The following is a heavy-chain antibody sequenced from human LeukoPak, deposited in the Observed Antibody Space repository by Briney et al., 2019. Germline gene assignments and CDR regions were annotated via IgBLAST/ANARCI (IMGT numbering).Heavy chain of an antibody. CDR3: ARHSIDSSGDYMDYFDY. CDR2: IYYSGST. J-gene: IGHJ4*02. D-gene: IGHD3-22*01. Sequence: SETLSLTCTVSGGSISSSSYYWVWIRQPPGKGLEWVRSIYYSGSTYYNPSLKSRVTISVDTSKNQFSLKLSSVTAADTAVNSCARHSIDSSGDYMDYFDYWGQGSLVTVSS. CDR1: GGSISSSSYY. V-gene: IGHV4-39*01.